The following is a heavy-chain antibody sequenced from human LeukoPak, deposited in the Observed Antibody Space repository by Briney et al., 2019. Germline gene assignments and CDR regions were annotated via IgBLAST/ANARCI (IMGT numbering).Heavy chain of an antibody. CDR2: INHSGST. D-gene: IGHD4-11*01. Sequence: SETLSLTCAVYGGSFSGYYWSWIRQPPGKGLEWIGEINHSGSTNYNPSLKSRVTISVDTSKNQLSLKLSSVTAADTAVYYCARVKLTTVTPHDCWGQGTLVTVSS. V-gene: IGHV4-34*01. CDR3: ARVKLTTVTPHDC. J-gene: IGHJ4*02. CDR1: GGSFSGYY.